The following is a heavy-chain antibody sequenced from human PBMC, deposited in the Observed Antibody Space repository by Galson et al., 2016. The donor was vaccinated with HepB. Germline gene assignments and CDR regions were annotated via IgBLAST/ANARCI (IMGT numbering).Heavy chain of an antibody. J-gene: IGHJ4*02. V-gene: IGHV1-46*01. CDR2: INPSGGST. D-gene: IGHD5-24*01. CDR1: GYTFTSYG. Sequence: SVKVSCKASGYTFTSYGITWVRQAPGQGLEWMGIINPSGGSTSYAQKFQGRVTMTRDTSTSTVYMELSSLRSEDTAVYYCARDPPGEETATITGFDYWGQGTLVTVSS. CDR3: ARDPPGEETATITGFDY.